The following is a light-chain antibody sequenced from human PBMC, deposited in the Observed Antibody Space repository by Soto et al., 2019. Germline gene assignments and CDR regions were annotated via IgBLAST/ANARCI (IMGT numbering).Light chain of an antibody. CDR3: QQYASSPGT. J-gene: IGKJ1*01. CDR1: QSISNR. CDR2: DAS. V-gene: IGKV1-5*01. Sequence: DIQMTQSPSTLSASVGDRVTITCRASQSISNRLAWYQQKPGKAPKVLIYDASSLESGVPSRFSGSGSATDFTLTISGLEPEDFAVYYCQQYASSPGTFGQGTEVAIK.